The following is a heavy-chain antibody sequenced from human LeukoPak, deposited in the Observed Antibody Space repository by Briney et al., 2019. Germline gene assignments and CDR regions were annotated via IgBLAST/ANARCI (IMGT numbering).Heavy chain of an antibody. CDR3: ARGVYCSGGNCYRPLDY. CDR1: GGSFSGYY. V-gene: IGHV4-34*01. Sequence: PSETLSLTCAVYGGSFSGYYWSWIRQPPGKGLEWIGEINHSESTNYTPSLKSRVTISVDTSKNQFSLKLSSVTAADTAVYYCARGVYCSGGNCYRPLDYWGQGTLVTVSS. CDR2: INHSEST. D-gene: IGHD2-15*01. J-gene: IGHJ4*02.